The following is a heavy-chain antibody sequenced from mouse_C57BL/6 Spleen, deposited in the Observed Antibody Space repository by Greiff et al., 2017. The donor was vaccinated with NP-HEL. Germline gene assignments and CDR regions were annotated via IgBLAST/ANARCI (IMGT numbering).Heavy chain of an antibody. Sequence: VKLVESGPGLVAPSQSLSITCTVSGFSLTSYGVHWVRQPPGKGLEWLVVIWSDGSTTYNSALKSRLSLSKDNSKSQVFLKMNSLQTDDTAMYYCARHIYYGYDVWDYYAMDYWGQGTSVTVSS. CDR1: GFSLTSYG. V-gene: IGHV2-6-1*01. CDR2: IWSDGST. D-gene: IGHD2-2*01. J-gene: IGHJ4*01. CDR3: ARHIYYGYDVWDYYAMDY.